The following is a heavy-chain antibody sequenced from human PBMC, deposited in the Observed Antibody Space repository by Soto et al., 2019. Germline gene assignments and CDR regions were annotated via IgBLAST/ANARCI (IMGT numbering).Heavy chain of an antibody. CDR1: GGSISSGDYY. D-gene: IGHD6-13*01. CDR3: ARERPDGSRLDP. Sequence: QVQLQESGPGLVKPSQTLSLTCTVSGGSISSGDYYWSWIRQPPGKGLEWIGYIYYSGSTYYNPSLKRRVTISVDTSQNQFSRKLSSGTAADTAVYYCARERPDGSRLDPWGQGTLVTVSS. J-gene: IGHJ5*02. V-gene: IGHV4-30-4*01. CDR2: IYYSGST.